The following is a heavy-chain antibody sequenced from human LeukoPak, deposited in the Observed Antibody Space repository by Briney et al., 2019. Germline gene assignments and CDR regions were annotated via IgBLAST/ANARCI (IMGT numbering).Heavy chain of an antibody. J-gene: IGHJ4*02. Sequence: GGSLRLSCAASGFTFNTNWMHWVRQAPGKGLVWVSCINGDGGTTTYADSVKGRFTISRDNAKNTVYLQINNLRPEDTAVYYCARDRYYVPDNWGQGTLVTVSS. CDR2: INGDGGTT. D-gene: IGHD3-10*02. CDR1: GFTFNTNW. V-gene: IGHV3-74*01. CDR3: ARDRYYVPDN.